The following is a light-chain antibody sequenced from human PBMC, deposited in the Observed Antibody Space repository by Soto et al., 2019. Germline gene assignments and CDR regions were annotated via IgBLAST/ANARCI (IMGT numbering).Light chain of an antibody. CDR1: SSTVGGYNY. J-gene: IGLJ1*01. Sequence: QSALTQPASVSGSPGQSITISCTGTSSTVGGYNYVSWYQQHPGKAPQLMIYGVRNRPSGVSNRFSGSKSGNTASLTISGLQAEDEADYYCSSYTSSSTYVFGTGTKVTVL. CDR2: GVR. CDR3: SSYTSSSTYV. V-gene: IGLV2-14*03.